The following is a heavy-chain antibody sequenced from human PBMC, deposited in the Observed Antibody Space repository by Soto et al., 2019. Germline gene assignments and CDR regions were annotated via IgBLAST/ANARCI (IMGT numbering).Heavy chain of an antibody. CDR1: GGTFSSYR. Sequence: GASVKVSCKASGGTFSSYRINWVRQAPGEGLEWVGGIVPIRRSADYAQKFRGRVTISADDSARTTYLELSSLKSQDTAVYYCVRDSGAKLSSSWGQRTLVTVSS. V-gene: IGHV1-69*13. D-gene: IGHD6-13*01. J-gene: IGHJ4*02. CDR2: IVPIRRSA. CDR3: VRDSGAKLSSS.